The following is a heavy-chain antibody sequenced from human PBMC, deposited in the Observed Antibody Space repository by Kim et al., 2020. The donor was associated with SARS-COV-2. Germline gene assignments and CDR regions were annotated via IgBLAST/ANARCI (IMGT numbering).Heavy chain of an antibody. CDR3: ARGHDYGVVAFDY. V-gene: IGHV1-8*01. D-gene: IGHD4-17*01. Sequence: AQKFQGRVTMTRNTSISTAYMELSSLRSEDTAVYYCARGHDYGVVAFDYWGQGTLVTVSS. J-gene: IGHJ4*02.